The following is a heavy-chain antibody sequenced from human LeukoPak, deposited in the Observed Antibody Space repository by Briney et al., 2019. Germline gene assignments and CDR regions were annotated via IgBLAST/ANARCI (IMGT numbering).Heavy chain of an antibody. Sequence: PGGSLRLSCAASGFTFSSYAMSWVRQAPGKGLDWVSTISGSGGDTYYPDSVKGRFTISRDNSKNTLYLQMNSLRAEDTAVYYCAKDLSGSYYPPYYFDYWGQGTLVTVSS. J-gene: IGHJ4*02. CDR3: AKDLSGSYYPPYYFDY. V-gene: IGHV3-23*01. D-gene: IGHD1-26*01. CDR2: ISGSGGDT. CDR1: GFTFSSYA.